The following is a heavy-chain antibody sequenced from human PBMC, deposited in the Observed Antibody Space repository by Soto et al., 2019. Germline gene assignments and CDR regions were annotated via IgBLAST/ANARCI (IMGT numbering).Heavy chain of an antibody. D-gene: IGHD5-18*01. CDR2: IKSIIDGGTI. Sequence: EVQLVESGGGLVNPGGSLRLSCAASGFTFSDAWMNWVRQAPGKGLEWVGRIKSIIDGGTIDYAAPAKGRFTISRDDSLSTVSLAMNRRKTEDTAVYYGAPEGRVWLLNHYALDVWGQGSTVLVSS. J-gene: IGHJ6*02. CDR1: GFTFSDAW. CDR3: APEGRVWLLNHYALDV. V-gene: IGHV3-15*07.